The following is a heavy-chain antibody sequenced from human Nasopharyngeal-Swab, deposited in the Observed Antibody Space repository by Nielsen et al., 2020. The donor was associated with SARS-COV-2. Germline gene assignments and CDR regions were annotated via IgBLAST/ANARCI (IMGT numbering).Heavy chain of an antibody. D-gene: IGHD5-12*01. CDR2: ISAHNGNT. V-gene: IGHV1-18*01. J-gene: IGHJ6*02. Sequence: ASVKVSGKASGYTFTSYGISWVRQAPGQGLEWMGWISAHNGNTNYAEMFQGRVTMTTDKSTSTAYSELRSLISDDTAVYYCARDPGYSWDYYYYGTDIWGQGTTVTVSS. CDR1: GYTFTSYG. CDR3: ARDPGYSWDYYYYGTDI.